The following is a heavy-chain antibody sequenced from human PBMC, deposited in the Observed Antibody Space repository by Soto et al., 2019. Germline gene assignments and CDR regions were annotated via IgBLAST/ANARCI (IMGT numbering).Heavy chain of an antibody. Sequence: PSVKVSCTTSGYTFTVYYMHCVRQAPGQGLEWMGWINPNSGGTNYAQKFQGRVTMTRDTSISTAYMELSRLRSDDTAVYYCARANEAFWFDPWGQGTLVTVSS. CDR2: INPNSGGT. CDR3: ARANEAFWFDP. V-gene: IGHV1-2*02. CDR1: GYTFTVYY. J-gene: IGHJ5*02. D-gene: IGHD1-1*01.